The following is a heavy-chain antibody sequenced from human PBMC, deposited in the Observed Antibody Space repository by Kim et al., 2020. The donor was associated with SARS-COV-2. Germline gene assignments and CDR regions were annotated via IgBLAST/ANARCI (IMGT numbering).Heavy chain of an antibody. CDR1: GFTFSNYW. CDR2: INSDGGST. Sequence: GGSLRLFCAASGFTFSNYWMHWVRQAPGKGLVWVSRINSDGGSTSYADSVKGRFTISRDNAKNTPYLQMNSLRAEDTAVYYCARVKGGYVRGYYYYGMDVWGQGTTVTVSS. CDR3: ARVKGGYVRGYYYYGMDV. V-gene: IGHV3-74*01. J-gene: IGHJ6*02. D-gene: IGHD5-12*01.